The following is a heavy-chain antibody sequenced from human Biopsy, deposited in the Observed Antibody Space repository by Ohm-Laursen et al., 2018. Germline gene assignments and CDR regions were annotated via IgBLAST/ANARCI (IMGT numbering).Heavy chain of an antibody. V-gene: IGHV4-31*01. CDR2: IFNSANT. CDR3: ARGDYFDSNGYFWFDP. J-gene: IGHJ5*02. D-gene: IGHD3-22*01. Sequence: PSDTLSLTCTVSGGSISSGGSYWSWIRQRPGKGLEWIGCIFNSANTYYNPSLKNLITISGDTSKNQFSLKLNSVTAADTAVYYCARGDYFDSNGYFWFDPWGQGTLVTVSS. CDR1: GGSISSGGSY.